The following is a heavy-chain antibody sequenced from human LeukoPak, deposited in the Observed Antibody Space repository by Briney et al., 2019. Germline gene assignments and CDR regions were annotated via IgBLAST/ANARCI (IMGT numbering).Heavy chain of an antibody. V-gene: IGHV3-30*03. CDR2: ISDDGRNK. J-gene: IGHJ4*02. CDR3: ASRSMASDY. Sequence: QSGGSLRLSCAASGFTFSKFGMHWVRQAPGKGLDWVALISDDGRNKYYADSVKGRFTISRDSSKNTLYLQMSSLRAEDTAVYYCASRSMASDYWGQGTLVTVSS. D-gene: IGHD2/OR15-2a*01. CDR1: GFTFSKFG.